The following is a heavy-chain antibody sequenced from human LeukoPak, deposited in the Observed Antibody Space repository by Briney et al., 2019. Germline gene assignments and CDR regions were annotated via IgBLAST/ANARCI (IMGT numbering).Heavy chain of an antibody. CDR3: ARDSHSSSWYSEFDY. D-gene: IGHD6-13*01. CDR1: GFTFSSYS. Sequence: GGSLRLSRAASGFTFSSYSMNWVRRAPGKGLEWVSSINILSNYIYYADSVKGRSTISRDNAKNSLYLQMNSLRAEDTAVYYCARDSHSSSWYSEFDYWGQGTLVTVSS. CDR2: INILSNYI. J-gene: IGHJ4*02. V-gene: IGHV3-21*01.